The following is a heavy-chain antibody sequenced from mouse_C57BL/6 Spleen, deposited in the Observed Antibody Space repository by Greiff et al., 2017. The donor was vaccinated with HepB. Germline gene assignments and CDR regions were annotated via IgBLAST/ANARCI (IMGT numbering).Heavy chain of an antibody. CDR2: IYPGDGDT. D-gene: IGHD2-3*01. V-gene: IGHV1-82*01. J-gene: IGHJ1*03. CDR3: ARSGGYYLHWYFDV. Sequence: QVQLQQSGPELVKPGASVKISCKASGYAFSSSWMNWVKQRPGKGLEWIGRIYPGDGDTNYNGKFKGKATLTADKSSSTAYMQLSSLTSEDSAVYFCARSGGYYLHWYFDVWGTGTTVTVSS. CDR1: GYAFSSSW.